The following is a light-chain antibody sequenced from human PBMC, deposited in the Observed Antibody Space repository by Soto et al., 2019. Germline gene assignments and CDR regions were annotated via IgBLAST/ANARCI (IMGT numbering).Light chain of an antibody. J-gene: IGLJ1*01. CDR1: SSDIGSYNY. CDR2: DVS. V-gene: IGLV2-14*01. CDR3: KSFTTSSTYV. Sequence: QSALTQPASVSGSPGQSIAISCIGTSSDIGSYNYVSWYQQHPGKAPKLMIYDVSNRPSGVSDRFSGSKSGNTASLTISGLQAEDEADYYCKSFTTSSTYVFGTGTKLTGL.